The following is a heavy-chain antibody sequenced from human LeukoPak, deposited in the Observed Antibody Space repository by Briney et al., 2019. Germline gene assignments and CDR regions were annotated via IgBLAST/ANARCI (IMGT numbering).Heavy chain of an antibody. D-gene: IGHD1-26*01. CDR3: ARDLRKWELPDSRWFDP. CDR2: IYTSGST. V-gene: IGHV4-4*07. Sequence: SETLSLTSTGYACTSSSYYWSWIRQPAGKGLEWIGRIYTSGSTNYNPSLKSRVTMSVDTSKDQFSLKLSSVTAADTAVYYCARDLRKWELPDSRWFDPWGQGTLVTVSS. J-gene: IGHJ5*02. CDR1: ACTSSSYY.